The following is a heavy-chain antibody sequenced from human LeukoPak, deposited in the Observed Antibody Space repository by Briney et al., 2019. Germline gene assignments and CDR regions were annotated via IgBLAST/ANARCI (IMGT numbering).Heavy chain of an antibody. D-gene: IGHD3-10*01. Sequence: GGSLRLSCAASGFTFNTYSLNWVRQAPGKGLEWVSSIGSSDPYIYYADSVQGRFTISRDNSKNTLYLQMNSLRAEDTPVYYCAGSYYNVFDYWGQGTLVTVSS. CDR1: GFTFNTYS. CDR2: IGSSDPYI. V-gene: IGHV3-21*01. CDR3: AGSYYNVFDY. J-gene: IGHJ4*02.